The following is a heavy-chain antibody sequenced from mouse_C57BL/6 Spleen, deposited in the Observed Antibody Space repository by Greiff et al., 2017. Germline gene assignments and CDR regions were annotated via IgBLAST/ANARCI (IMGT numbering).Heavy chain of an antibody. CDR3: TAITTVVSTRAY. V-gene: IGHV1-64*01. CDR2: IHPNSGST. D-gene: IGHD1-1*01. CDR1: GYTFTSYW. Sequence: QVQLQQPGAELVKPGASVKLSCKASGYTFTSYWMHWVKQRPGQGLEWIGMIHPNSGSTNYNEKFKSKATLPVDKSSSTAYMQLSSLTSEDSAVYYCTAITTVVSTRAYWGQGTLGTVSA. J-gene: IGHJ3*01.